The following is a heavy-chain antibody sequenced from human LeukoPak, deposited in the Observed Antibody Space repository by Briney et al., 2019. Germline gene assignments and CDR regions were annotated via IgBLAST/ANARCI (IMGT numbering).Heavy chain of an antibody. CDR3: ARKLLNHDAFDI. V-gene: IGHV3-21*04. J-gene: IGHJ3*02. Sequence: GGSLRLSCAASGFTFSSYSMNWVRQAPGKGLEWVSSISSSSSYIYYADSVKGRFTISRDNAKNSLYLQMNSLRAEDTAVYYCARKLLNHDAFDIWGQGTMVTVSS. CDR2: ISSSSSYI. D-gene: IGHD1-26*01. CDR1: GFTFSSYS.